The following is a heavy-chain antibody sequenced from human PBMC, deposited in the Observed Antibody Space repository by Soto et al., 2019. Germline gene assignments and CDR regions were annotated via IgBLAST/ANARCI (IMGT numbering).Heavy chain of an antibody. J-gene: IGHJ6*02. V-gene: IGHV1-46*01. CDR1: GYTFTSYY. CDR2: INPSGGST. D-gene: IGHD3-3*01. Sequence: ASVKVSCKASGYTFTSYYMHWVRQAPGQGLEWMGIINPSGGSTSYAQKFQGRVTMTRDTSTSTVYMELSSLRSEDTAVYHCARDGRTLIYYDFWSGYYPQLYGMDVWGQGTTVTVSS. CDR3: ARDGRTLIYYDFWSGYYPQLYGMDV.